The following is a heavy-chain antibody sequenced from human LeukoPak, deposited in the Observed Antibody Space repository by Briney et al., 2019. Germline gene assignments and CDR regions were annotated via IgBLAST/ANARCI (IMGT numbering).Heavy chain of an antibody. Sequence: GASVKVSCKVSGYTLTELSMHWVRQAPGKGLEWMGGFDPEDGETIYAQKFQGRVTMTEDTSTDTAYMELSSLRSEDTAVYYCATDRECYGGECYAFDIWGQGTMVTVSS. V-gene: IGHV1-24*01. D-gene: IGHD2-21*01. CDR2: FDPEDGET. CDR1: GYTLTELS. J-gene: IGHJ3*02. CDR3: ATDRECYGGECYAFDI.